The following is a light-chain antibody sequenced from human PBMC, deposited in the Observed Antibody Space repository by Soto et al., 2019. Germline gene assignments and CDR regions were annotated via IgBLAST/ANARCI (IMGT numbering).Light chain of an antibody. CDR1: QGISSY. J-gene: IGKJ5*01. Sequence: IQLTQSPSSLSASVGERVTLTCRASQGISSYLAWYQQKPGKAPKLLIYAASTLQSGVPSRFSGSGSGTDFTLTIGSLQPEDLATYYCQQYISYPITFGQGTRLEIK. V-gene: IGKV1-9*01. CDR2: AAS. CDR3: QQYISYPIT.